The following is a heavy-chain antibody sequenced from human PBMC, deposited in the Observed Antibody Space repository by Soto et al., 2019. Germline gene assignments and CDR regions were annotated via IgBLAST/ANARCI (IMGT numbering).Heavy chain of an antibody. CDR2: IHYSGST. Sequence: PSETLSLTCIASGDSISSYYWSWIRQSPGKGLEWIGYIHYSGSTNYNPSLKSRVAISVDTSKNQFSLKLTSVTAADTAVYYCARASENWLDPRGYGMDVWGQGTTVTVSS. V-gene: IGHV4-59*01. CDR1: GDSISSYY. D-gene: IGHD3-9*01. J-gene: IGHJ6*02. CDR3: ARASENWLDPRGYGMDV.